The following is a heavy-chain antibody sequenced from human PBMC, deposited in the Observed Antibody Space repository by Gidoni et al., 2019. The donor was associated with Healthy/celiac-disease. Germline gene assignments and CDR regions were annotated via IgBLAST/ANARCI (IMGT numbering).Heavy chain of an antibody. CDR2: INTDGSST. V-gene: IGHV3-74*01. CDR1: GFTFNTYW. J-gene: IGHJ3*02. D-gene: IGHD1-26*01. CDR3: IRVKSAATKNDASDI. Sequence: EVQLVESGGGLVQPGGSLRLSCAASGFTFNTYWMNWVRQAPGKGLVWVSRINTDGSSTSYADSVKGRFTISRDNAKNTLYLQMNSLRAEDTAVYYCIRVKSAATKNDASDIWGQGTMVTVSS.